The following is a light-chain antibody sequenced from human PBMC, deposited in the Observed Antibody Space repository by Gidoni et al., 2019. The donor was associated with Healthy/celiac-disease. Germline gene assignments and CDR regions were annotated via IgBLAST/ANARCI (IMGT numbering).Light chain of an antibody. Sequence: EIVLTQSPATLSLSPGERATLSCRASQSVSSYLAWYQQKPGQAPRLLIYGASNRATGIPARFSGSGSGTDFTLTISSLEPEDFAVYYCQQRSNWPLVTFGPGTKVDIK. V-gene: IGKV3-11*01. CDR3: QQRSNWPLVT. CDR2: GAS. J-gene: IGKJ3*01. CDR1: QSVSSY.